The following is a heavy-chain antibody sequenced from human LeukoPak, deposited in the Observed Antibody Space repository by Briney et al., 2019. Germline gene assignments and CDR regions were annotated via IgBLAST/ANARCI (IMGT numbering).Heavy chain of an antibody. CDR2: ISWDGGST. J-gene: IGHJ4*02. V-gene: IGHV3-43D*03. Sequence: GSLRLSCVASGFTFDDYAMHWVRQVPGKGLEWVSLISWDGGSTYYADSVKGRFTISRDNSKNSLYLQMNSLRAEDTALYYCAKGYCSGGSCYSGIDYWGQGTLVTVSS. CDR3: AKGYCSGGSCYSGIDY. CDR1: GFTFDDYA. D-gene: IGHD2-15*01.